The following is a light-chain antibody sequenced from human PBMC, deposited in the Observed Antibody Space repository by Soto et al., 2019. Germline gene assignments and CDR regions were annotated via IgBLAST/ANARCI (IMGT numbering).Light chain of an antibody. V-gene: IGKV1-39*01. Sequence: DIQMTQSPSSLSASVGDRVIITCRASQTISTYLNWYQQKPGTAPKLLIYDASTLQSGVPSRFRGSGSGTDFTLTITNLQPEDFATFYCQQSFSRPMYTFGQGTKVEIK. CDR1: QTISTY. J-gene: IGKJ2*01. CDR3: QQSFSRPMYT. CDR2: DAS.